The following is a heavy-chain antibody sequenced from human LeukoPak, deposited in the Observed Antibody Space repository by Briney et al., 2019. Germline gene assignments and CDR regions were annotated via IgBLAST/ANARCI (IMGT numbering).Heavy chain of an antibody. J-gene: IGHJ6*03. CDR1: GGSISSHY. D-gene: IGHD3-10*01. CDR2: IYYSGST. CDR3: ARVPYYYYMDV. V-gene: IGHV4-59*11. Sequence: PSETLSLTCTVSGGSISSHYWSWIRQPPGKGLEWIGYIYYSGSTNYNPSLKSRVTISVDTSKNQFSLKLSSVTAADTAVYYCARVPYYYYMDVWGKGTTVTVSS.